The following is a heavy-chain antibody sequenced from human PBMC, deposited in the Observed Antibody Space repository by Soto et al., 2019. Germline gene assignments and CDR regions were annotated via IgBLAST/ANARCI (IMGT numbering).Heavy chain of an antibody. J-gene: IGHJ4*02. CDR3: ARQGGYCSSTSCYVVLDY. Sequence: GESLKISCKGSGFTFTSHWIGWVRQMPGKGLEYMGIIYPGDSDTRYSPSFQGQVIISADKSISTAYLQWNSLKASDTAMYYCARQGGYCSSTSCYVVLDYWGQGTLVTVSS. CDR2: IYPGDSDT. D-gene: IGHD2-2*01. V-gene: IGHV5-51*01. CDR1: GFTFTSHW.